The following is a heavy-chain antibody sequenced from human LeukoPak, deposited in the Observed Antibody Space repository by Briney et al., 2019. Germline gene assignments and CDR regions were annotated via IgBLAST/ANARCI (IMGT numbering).Heavy chain of an antibody. J-gene: IGHJ3*02. Sequence: SETLSLTCAVYGGSFSGYYWSWIRQPPGNGLEWIGEINHSGSTNYNPSLKSRVTISVDTSKNQFSLKLSSVTAADTAVYYCAGSYYYDSSGSDDFDIWGQGTMVTVSS. D-gene: IGHD3-22*01. CDR3: AGSYYYDSSGSDDFDI. V-gene: IGHV4-34*01. CDR2: INHSGST. CDR1: GGSFSGYY.